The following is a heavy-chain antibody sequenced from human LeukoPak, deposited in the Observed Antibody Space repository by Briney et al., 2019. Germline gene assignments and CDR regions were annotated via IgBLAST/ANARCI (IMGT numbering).Heavy chain of an antibody. CDR2: IWYDGGNK. D-gene: IGHD3-9*01. V-gene: IGHV3-33*01. J-gene: IGHJ4*02. Sequence: GGSLRLSCAASGFTFSSYGMHWVRQAPGKGLEWVAVIWYDGGNKYYADSVKGRFTISRDNSKNTLYLQMNSLRAEDTAVYYCARGNYDILTGYGLSFFDYWGQGTLVTVSS. CDR3: ARGNYDILTGYGLSFFDY. CDR1: GFTFSSYG.